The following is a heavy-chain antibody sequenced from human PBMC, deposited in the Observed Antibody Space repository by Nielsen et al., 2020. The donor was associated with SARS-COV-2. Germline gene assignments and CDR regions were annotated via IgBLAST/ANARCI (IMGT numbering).Heavy chain of an antibody. CDR3: ARGRWGPSRLLKYYFYAMDV. D-gene: IGHD7-27*01. J-gene: IGHJ6*02. CDR1: GGSFSGYD. V-gene: IGHV4-34*01. Sequence: SETLSLTCAVYGGSFSGYDWSWIRQPPGKGLEWIGEINHSGSTNYNPSLKSRVTISVDTSKNQFSLKLSSVTAADTAVYYCARGRWGPSRLLKYYFYAMDVWGEGTTVTVSS. CDR2: INHSGST.